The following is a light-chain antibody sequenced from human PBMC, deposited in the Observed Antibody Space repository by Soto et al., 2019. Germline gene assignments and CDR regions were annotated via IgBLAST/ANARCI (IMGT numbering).Light chain of an antibody. CDR1: QRISNY. V-gene: IGKV3-15*01. CDR2: GAS. J-gene: IGKJ1*01. CDR3: QQYNNWPPT. Sequence: ERVMTQSPATLSVSPGERATLSCRASQRISNYLAWYQQKPGQAPRLLISGASTRATGIPARFSGNGSGTVFTLTISSLQSEDFAVYYCQQYNNWPPTFGQGTKVDIK.